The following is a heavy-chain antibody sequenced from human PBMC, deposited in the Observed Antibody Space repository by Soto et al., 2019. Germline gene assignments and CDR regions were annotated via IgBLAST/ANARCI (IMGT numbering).Heavy chain of an antibody. D-gene: IGHD3-10*01. J-gene: IGHJ2*01. CDR2: INHSGST. Sequence: PSQTLSLTCALDGGSFSGYYFSWIRQPPGKGRECIGEINHSGSTNYNPSLKSRVTISVDTSKNQFSLKLSSVTAADTAVYYCAREGGRATMVRGRYWYFDLWGRGTLVTVSS. V-gene: IGHV4-34*01. CDR3: AREGGRATMVRGRYWYFDL. CDR1: GGSFSGYY.